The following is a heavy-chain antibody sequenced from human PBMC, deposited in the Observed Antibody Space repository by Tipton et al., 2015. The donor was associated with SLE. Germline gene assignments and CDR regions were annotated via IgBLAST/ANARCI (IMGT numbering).Heavy chain of an antibody. D-gene: IGHD6-19*01. V-gene: IGHV4-59*01. CDR1: GGSFSSYY. CDR2: IYYSGST. Sequence: TLSLTCALYGGSFSSYYWSWIRQPPGKGLEWIGYIYYSGSTNYNPSLKSRVTISVDTSKNQFSLKLSSVTAADTAVYYCAREGYSSGRGWFDPWGQGTLVTVSS. J-gene: IGHJ5*02. CDR3: AREGYSSGRGWFDP.